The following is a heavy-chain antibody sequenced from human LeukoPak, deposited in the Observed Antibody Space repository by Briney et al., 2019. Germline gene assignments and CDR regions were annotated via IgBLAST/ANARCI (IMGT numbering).Heavy chain of an antibody. CDR2: ISGSGGST. CDR1: GFTFSSYA. D-gene: IGHD3-3*01. CDR3: AKAKGPENDFWSGYYYFDY. V-gene: IGHV3-23*01. J-gene: IGHJ4*02. Sequence: GGSLRLSCAASGFTFSSYAMSWVRQAPGKGPEWVSAISGSGGSTYYADSVKGRFTISRDNSKNTLYLQMNSLRAEDTAVYYCAKAKGPENDFWSGYYYFDYWGQGTLVTVSS.